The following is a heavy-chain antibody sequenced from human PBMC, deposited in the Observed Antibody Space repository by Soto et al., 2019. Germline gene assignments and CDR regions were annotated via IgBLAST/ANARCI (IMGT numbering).Heavy chain of an antibody. CDR3: ARDELATINC. Sequence: EVQLVESGGGLVQPGGSLRLSCAASGFIFSSYWMSWVRQAPGKGLEWVANIKHDGSEKYYVDSVKGRFTISRDNAKNSLYLQMNNLRVEDTAVYYCARDELATINCWGQGILVTVSS. CDR1: GFIFSSYW. CDR2: IKHDGSEK. J-gene: IGHJ4*02. D-gene: IGHD5-12*01. V-gene: IGHV3-7*03.